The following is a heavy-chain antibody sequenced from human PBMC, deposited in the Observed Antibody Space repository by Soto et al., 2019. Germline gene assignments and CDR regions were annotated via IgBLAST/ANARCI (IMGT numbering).Heavy chain of an antibody. J-gene: IGHJ4*02. V-gene: IGHV1-3*01. CDR1: GYTFTSYA. CDR2: INAGNGNT. D-gene: IGHD3-3*01. Sequence: QVQLVQSGAEVKKPGASVKVSCKASGYTFTSYAMHWVRQAPGQRLEWMGWINAGNGNTKYSQKFQGRVTITRDTSASTAYMALSSLRSEDTAVYYCAREGFLEWLFPAFDYWGQGTLVTVAS. CDR3: AREGFLEWLFPAFDY.